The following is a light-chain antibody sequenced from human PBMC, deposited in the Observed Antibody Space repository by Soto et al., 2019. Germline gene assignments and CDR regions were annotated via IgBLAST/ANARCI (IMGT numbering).Light chain of an antibody. CDR3: HQYGSSTQT. CDR1: QSVSSN. Sequence: EIVMTQSPATLSVSPGERATLSCRASQSVSSNLAWYQQKPGQAPRLLIYGASTRATGIPARFSGSGSGTEFTLTISSLQSEDFAVYYCHQYGSSTQTFGQGTKVDIK. V-gene: IGKV3-15*01. J-gene: IGKJ1*01. CDR2: GAS.